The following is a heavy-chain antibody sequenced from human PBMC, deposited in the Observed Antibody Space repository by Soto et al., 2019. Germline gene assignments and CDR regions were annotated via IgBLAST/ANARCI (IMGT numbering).Heavy chain of an antibody. J-gene: IGHJ6*02. CDR2: VWYDGSNK. Sequence: QVQLVESGGGVVQPGRSLRLSCAASGFTFSSYGMHWVRQAPGKGLEWVAVVWYDGSNKYYADSVKGRFTISRDNSKNTLYLQMNSLRAEDTAVYYCARVVAAAGWYYYYGMDLWGQGTTVTVSS. V-gene: IGHV3-33*01. CDR1: GFTFSSYG. D-gene: IGHD6-13*01. CDR3: ARVVAAAGWYYYYGMDL.